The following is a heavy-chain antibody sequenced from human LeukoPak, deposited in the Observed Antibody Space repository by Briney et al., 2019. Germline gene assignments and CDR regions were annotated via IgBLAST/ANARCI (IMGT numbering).Heavy chain of an antibody. V-gene: IGHV3-23*01. D-gene: IGHD5-18*01. CDR2: IRGGGGMT. CDR1: GFAFSNYA. CDR3: AKCGYSYGNDAFDI. Sequence: GGSLRLSCAASGFAFSNYAMSWVRQAPGKGLEWVSYIRGGGGMTHYADFVKGRFTTSRDNSKNTLYLQMNNVRAEDTAVYYCAKCGYSYGNDAFDIWGQGTLVTVSS. J-gene: IGHJ3*02.